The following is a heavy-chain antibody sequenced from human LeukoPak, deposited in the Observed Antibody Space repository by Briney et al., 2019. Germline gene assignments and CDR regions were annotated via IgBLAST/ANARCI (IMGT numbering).Heavy chain of an antibody. Sequence: GGSLRLSCAASGFSFSSYGMHWVRQAPGKGLEWGAVIWYDGSNKYYAESVKGRFTISRDNSKNTLYLKMNSLRAEDTAVYYCAKVLVRGVYYFDYWGQGTLVTVSS. CDR1: GFSFSSYG. CDR2: IWYDGSNK. V-gene: IGHV3-33*06. CDR3: AKVLVRGVYYFDY. J-gene: IGHJ4*02. D-gene: IGHD3-10*01.